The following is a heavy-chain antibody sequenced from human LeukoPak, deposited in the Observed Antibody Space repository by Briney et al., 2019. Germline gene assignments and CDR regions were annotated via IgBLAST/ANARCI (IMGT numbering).Heavy chain of an antibody. J-gene: IGHJ4*02. CDR3: ARTPGNTLGY. D-gene: IGHD1-14*01. V-gene: IGHV4-59*11. Sequence: PSETLSLTCSVSGGSMTSHYWTWIRQPPGKGLEWIGYAFYSGTTNYNPSLKSRVTISVDTSKKQFSLKLNSVTAADTAVYYCARTPGNTLGYWGQGTLVSVSS. CDR2: AFYSGTT. CDR1: GGSMTSHY.